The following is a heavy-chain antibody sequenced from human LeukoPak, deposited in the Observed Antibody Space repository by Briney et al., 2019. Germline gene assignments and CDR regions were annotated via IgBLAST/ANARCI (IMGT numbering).Heavy chain of an antibody. Sequence: SGRSLRPSCAASGFTSSSYAMSWVTQPPGQGREWVSAISGSGGSTYYADSVKGRFTISRDNSKNPLYLQMNSLRAEDTAVYYCAKEGYGDYSSWGQGTLVTVSS. D-gene: IGHD4-17*01. CDR1: GFTSSSYA. V-gene: IGHV3-23*01. CDR3: AKEGYGDYSS. CDR2: ISGSGGST. J-gene: IGHJ4*02.